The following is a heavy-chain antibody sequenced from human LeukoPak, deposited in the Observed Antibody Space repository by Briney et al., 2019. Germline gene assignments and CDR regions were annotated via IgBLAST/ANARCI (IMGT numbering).Heavy chain of an antibody. J-gene: IGHJ6*02. CDR2: IYYSGNT. Sequence: PSETLSLTCIVSGGSISTSAYYWGWIRQPPGEGLQWIGSIYYSGNTYYNSSLKSRVTISVDTSKNQFSLKLSSVTAADTAVYYCARGYYDSSGYSWGLKYYYYYYGMDVWGQGTTVTVSS. D-gene: IGHD3-22*01. V-gene: IGHV4-39*07. CDR3: ARGYYDSSGYSWGLKYYYYYYGMDV. CDR1: GGSISTSAYY.